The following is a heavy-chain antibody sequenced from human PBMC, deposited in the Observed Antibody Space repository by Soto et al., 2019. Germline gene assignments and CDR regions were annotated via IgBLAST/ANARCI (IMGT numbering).Heavy chain of an antibody. V-gene: IGHV3-23*01. CDR2: ITGTGVST. J-gene: IGHJ5*02. D-gene: IGHD4-4*01. Sequence: EVQLLESGGGLVQPGGSLRLSCAASGFTFSSYAMSWVRQTPGKGLEWVSSITGTGVSTHYADSVKGWFTISRDNFKNSLYLQLNTLRAEDTAVYFWGVDRYSNYPSRVSDPWGQGTVVIVSS. CDR3: GVDRYSNYPSRVSDP. CDR1: GFTFSSYA.